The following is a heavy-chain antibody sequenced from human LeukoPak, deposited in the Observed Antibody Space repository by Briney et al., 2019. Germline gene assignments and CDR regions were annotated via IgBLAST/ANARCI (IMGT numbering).Heavy chain of an antibody. CDR2: INQDGSQT. V-gene: IGHV3-7*01. CDR3: ARDSTPRYSGYDWVF. J-gene: IGHJ4*02. D-gene: IGHD5-12*01. CDR1: GFTFSSYA. Sequence: GGSLRLSCAASGFTFSSYAMSWVRQAPGKGLEWLANINQDGSQTSHVDSVRGRFTVSRDNAKNSLYLQMNSLRVDDTAVYYCARDSTPRYSGYDWVFWGRGTLVTVSS.